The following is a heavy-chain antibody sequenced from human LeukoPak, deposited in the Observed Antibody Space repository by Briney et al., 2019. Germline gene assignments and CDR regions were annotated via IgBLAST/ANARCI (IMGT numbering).Heavy chain of an antibody. J-gene: IGHJ4*02. CDR1: GFTFSSYW. CDR2: INSDGSST. D-gene: IGHD3-3*01. V-gene: IGHV3-74*01. CDR3: ARVLDFWSGYYTGVNNFDY. Sequence: PGGSLRLSCAASGFTFSSYWMHWVRHAPGKGLVWVSRINSDGSSTSYADSVKGRFTISRDNAKNTLYLQMSSLRAEDTAVYYCARVLDFWSGYYTGVNNFDYWGQGTLVTVSS.